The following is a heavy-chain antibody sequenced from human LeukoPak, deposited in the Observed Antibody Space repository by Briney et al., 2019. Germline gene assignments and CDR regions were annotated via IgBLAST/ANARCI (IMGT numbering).Heavy chain of an antibody. J-gene: IGHJ4*02. CDR1: GSTFSSYE. D-gene: IGHD4-23*01. CDR2: ISSSGSTI. CDR3: ARGPHDGDTSIDY. V-gene: IGHV3-48*03. Sequence: GGSLRLSCAASGSTFSSYEMNWVRQAPGKGLEWVSYISSSGSTIYYADSVKGRFTISRDNAKNSLYLQMNSLRAEDTAVYYCARGPHDGDTSIDYWGQGTLVTVSS.